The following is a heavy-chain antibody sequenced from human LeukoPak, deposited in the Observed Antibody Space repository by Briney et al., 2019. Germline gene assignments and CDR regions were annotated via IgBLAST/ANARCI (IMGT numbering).Heavy chain of an antibody. CDR3: ARESRWFGGLLSNDFES. D-gene: IGHD3-10*01. J-gene: IGHJ4*02. CDR1: GGSISSSYY. CDR2: VYHSGRT. Sequence: SETLSLTCTVSGGSISSSYYWGWIRQPPGKGLEWIGSVYHSGRTYYNPSLKSRVTISVDTSKKQFSLRLSSVTAADTAVYFCARESRWFGGLLSNDFESWGQGTLVTASS. V-gene: IGHV4-39*02.